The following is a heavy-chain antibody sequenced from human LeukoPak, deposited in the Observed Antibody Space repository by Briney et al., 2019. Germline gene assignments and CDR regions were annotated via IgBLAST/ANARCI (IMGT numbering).Heavy chain of an antibody. CDR1: GFTFSSYE. V-gene: IGHV3-72*01. D-gene: IGHD4-17*01. CDR3: VRGSNGDYGEDCFDY. CDR2: TRNKVSLYTI. Sequence: QSGGSLRLSCAASGFTFSSYEMNWVRQAPGKGLEWVGRTRNKVSLYTIQYAASVKGRFTILRDDSKNSLYLQLNSLKSEDTAVYYCVRGSNGDYGEDCFDYWGQGTLVTVSS. J-gene: IGHJ4*02.